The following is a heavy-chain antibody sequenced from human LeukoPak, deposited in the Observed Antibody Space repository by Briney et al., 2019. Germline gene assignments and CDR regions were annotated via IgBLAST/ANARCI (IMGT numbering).Heavy chain of an antibody. CDR3: ASGYSSGWYGGDYFDY. CDR2: LYTRGST. CDR1: GGSISSYY. Sequence: SETLSLTCTVSGGSISSYYWSWIRQPPGKGLEWIGRLYTRGSTNYNPSLKSRVTMSVNTSKNQFSLKLSSVTAADTAVYYCASGYSSGWYGGDYFDYWGQGTLVTVSS. J-gene: IGHJ4*02. D-gene: IGHD6-19*01. V-gene: IGHV4-4*07.